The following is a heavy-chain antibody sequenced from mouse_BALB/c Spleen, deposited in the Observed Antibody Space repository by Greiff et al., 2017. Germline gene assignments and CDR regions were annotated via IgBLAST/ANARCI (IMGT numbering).Heavy chain of an antibody. D-gene: IGHD2-4*01. V-gene: IGHV5-6*01. J-gene: IGHJ3*01. CDR1: GFTFSSYG. Sequence: EVHLVESGGDLVKPGGSLKLSCAASGFTFSSYGMSWVRQTPDKRLEWVATISSGGSYTYYPDSVKGRFTISRDNAKNTLYLQMSSLKSEDTAMYYCAIYYDYDAYWGQGTLVTVSA. CDR3: AIYYDYDAY. CDR2: ISSGGSYT.